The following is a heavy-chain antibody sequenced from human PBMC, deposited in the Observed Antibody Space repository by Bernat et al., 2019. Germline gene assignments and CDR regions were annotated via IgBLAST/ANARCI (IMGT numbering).Heavy chain of an antibody. CDR2: IYHSGST. V-gene: IGHV4-4*02. CDR1: GGSISSSNW. J-gene: IGHJ3*02. CDR3: ARDQRDYDILTGYFFRGAFDI. Sequence: QVQLQESGPGLVKPSGTLSLTCAVSGGSISSSNWWSWVRQPPGKGLEWIGEIYHSGSTNYNPSLKSRVTISVDKSKNQFSLKLSSVTAADTAVYYCARDQRDYDILTGYFFRGAFDIWGQGTMVTVSS. D-gene: IGHD3-9*01.